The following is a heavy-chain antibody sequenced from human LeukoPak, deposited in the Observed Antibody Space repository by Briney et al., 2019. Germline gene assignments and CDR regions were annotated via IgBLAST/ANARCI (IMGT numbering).Heavy chain of an antibody. V-gene: IGHV1-46*01. CDR1: GYTFTSYH. J-gene: IGHJ5*02. CDR3: ARGPIVVVVAEREPRGP. D-gene: IGHD2-15*01. Sequence: GASVKVSCKASGYTFTSYHMHWVRQAPGQGLEWMGIINPSGGTTNYAQKFRGRVTMTRDMSTSTVYMELSSLRSEDTAVYYCARGPIVVVVAEREPRGPWGQGTLVTVSS. CDR2: INPSGGTT.